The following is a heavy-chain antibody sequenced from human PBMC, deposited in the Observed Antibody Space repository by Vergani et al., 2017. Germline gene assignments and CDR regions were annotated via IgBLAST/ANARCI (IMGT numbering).Heavy chain of an antibody. CDR1: GGSISSYY. D-gene: IGHD2-2*01. V-gene: IGHV4-59*01. CDR2: IYYSGST. Sequence: QVQLQESGPGLVKPSETLSLTCTVSGGSISSYYWSWIRQPPGKGLEWIGYIYYSGSTNYNPSLKSRVTISVDTSKNQFSLKLSSVTAADTAVYYCARGVVGPAAHDAFDVWGQGTMVTVSS. CDR3: ARGVVGPAAHDAFDV. J-gene: IGHJ3*01.